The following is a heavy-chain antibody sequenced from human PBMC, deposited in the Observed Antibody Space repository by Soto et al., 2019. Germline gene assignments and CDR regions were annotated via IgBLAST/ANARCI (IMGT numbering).Heavy chain of an antibody. J-gene: IGHJ4*02. CDR3: XXXXXXXGELSLIGYFDY. CDR2: ISYDGINE. Sequence: QVQLVESGGSVVQPGRSLRLSCEASGFTFTSYAMHWVRQAPGKGLEWVAVISYDGINEYYADSVKGRFTISRDNSKNTLFLQMSSLRVEDTAXXXXXXXXXXXGELSLIGYFDYWGQGTLVTVSS. V-gene: IGHV3-30*15. D-gene: IGHD3-16*02. CDR1: GFTFTSYA.